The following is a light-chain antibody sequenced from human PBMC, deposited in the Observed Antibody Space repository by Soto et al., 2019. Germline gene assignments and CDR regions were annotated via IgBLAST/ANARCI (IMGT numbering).Light chain of an antibody. CDR1: SSNIGNNY. Sequence: VLTQPPSVSAAPGQKVTISCSGSSSNIGNNYVSWYQQLPGTAPKLLIYDSDKRPSGIPDRFSGSKSGTSATLGITGPQTGDEADYYCGTWDNSLSAYLFGTGTKVTVL. J-gene: IGLJ1*01. CDR3: GTWDNSLSAYL. V-gene: IGLV1-51*01. CDR2: DSD.